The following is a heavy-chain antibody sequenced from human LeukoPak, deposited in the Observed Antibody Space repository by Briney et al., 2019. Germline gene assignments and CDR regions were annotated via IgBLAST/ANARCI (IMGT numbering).Heavy chain of an antibody. J-gene: IGHJ4*02. CDR3: ATELPYYGSGSYHWAFDY. CDR2: FDPEDGET. V-gene: IGHV1-24*01. D-gene: IGHD3-10*01. CDR1: GYTLTELS. Sequence: ASVKVSCKVSGYTLTELSMHWVRQAPGKGLEWMGGFDPEDGETIYAQKFQGRVTMTEDTSTDTAYMELSSLRSEDTAVYYCATELPYYGSGSYHWAFDYWGQGTLVTVSS.